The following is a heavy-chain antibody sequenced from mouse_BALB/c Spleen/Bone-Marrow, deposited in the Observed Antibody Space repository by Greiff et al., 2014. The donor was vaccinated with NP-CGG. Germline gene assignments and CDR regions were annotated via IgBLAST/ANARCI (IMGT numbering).Heavy chain of an antibody. CDR3: ARVVYYDYDVWFAY. CDR2: ISSGGST. Sequence: VQLKESGGGLVKPGGSLKLSCAASGFTFSSYAMSWVRQTPEKRLEWVASISSGGSTYYPDSVKGRFTISRDNARNILYLQMSSLRSEDTAMYYCARVVYYDYDVWFAYWSQGTLVTVSA. CDR1: GFTFSSYA. D-gene: IGHD2-4*01. J-gene: IGHJ3*01. V-gene: IGHV5-6-5*01.